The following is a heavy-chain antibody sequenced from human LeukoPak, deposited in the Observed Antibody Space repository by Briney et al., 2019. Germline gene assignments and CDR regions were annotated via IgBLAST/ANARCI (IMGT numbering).Heavy chain of an antibody. V-gene: IGHV3-11*04. Sequence: GGSLRLSCAASGFTFSDYYMSWIRQAPGKGLEWISHIDKGGNTIYYAASVKGRFTISRDSAKNSLYLQMNSLRAEDTAVYYCADNLSRWGQGTLVTVSS. D-gene: IGHD1-1*01. J-gene: IGHJ4*02. CDR2: IDKGGNTI. CDR3: ADNLSR. CDR1: GFTFSDYY.